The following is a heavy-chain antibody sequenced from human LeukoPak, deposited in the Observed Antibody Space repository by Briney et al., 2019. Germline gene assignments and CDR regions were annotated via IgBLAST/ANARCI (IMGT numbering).Heavy chain of an antibody. CDR2: ISTSGST. CDR1: GGSISSYY. D-gene: IGHD3-10*01. V-gene: IGHV4-4*07. CDR3: ARGLYYYGSNYYFDY. Sequence: SETLSLTCTVSGGSISSYYWSWIRQPAGKGLESIGHISTSGSTNYNPSLKSRVTMSVDTSKNQFSLKLSSVTAADTAVYYCARGLYYYGSNYYFDYWGQGTLVTVSS. J-gene: IGHJ4*02.